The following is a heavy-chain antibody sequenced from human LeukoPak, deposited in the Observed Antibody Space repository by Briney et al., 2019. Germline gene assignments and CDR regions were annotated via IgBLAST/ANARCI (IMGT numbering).Heavy chain of an antibody. CDR3: ARDGGYSNPYYYYYYMDF. Sequence: SETLSLTCTVSGGSISSYYWSWIRQPPGKGLEWIGYIYYSGSTYYNPSLKSRVTISVDTSENHFSLKLSSVTAADTAVYYCARDGGYSNPYYYYYYMDFWGKGTTVTVSS. J-gene: IGHJ6*03. V-gene: IGHV4-59*12. D-gene: IGHD4-11*01. CDR2: IYYSGST. CDR1: GGSISSYY.